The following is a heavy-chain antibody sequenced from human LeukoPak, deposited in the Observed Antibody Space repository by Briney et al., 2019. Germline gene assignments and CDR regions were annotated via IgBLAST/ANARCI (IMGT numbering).Heavy chain of an antibody. Sequence: GGSLRLSCAASGFTFSNYAMSWVRQAPGKGLEWVSTISGSGVSTYYADSVKGQFTISRDNSKNTLYLQMNSLRAEDTAVYYCAKEEWLSAVYFDYWGQGTLVTVSS. D-gene: IGHD3-3*01. CDR3: AKEEWLSAVYFDY. CDR2: ISGSGVST. J-gene: IGHJ4*02. CDR1: GFTFSNYA. V-gene: IGHV3-23*01.